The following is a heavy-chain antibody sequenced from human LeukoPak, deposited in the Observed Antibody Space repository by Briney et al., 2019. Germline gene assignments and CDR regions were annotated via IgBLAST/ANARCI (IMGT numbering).Heavy chain of an antibody. J-gene: IGHJ1*01. CDR3: ARSHTGYSSSWYGLAEYFQH. CDR2: IIPIFGTA. CDR1: GGTFSSYA. V-gene: IGHV1-69*05. D-gene: IGHD6-13*01. Sequence: ASVKVSCKASGGTFSSYAISWVRQAPGQGLEWMGGIIPIFGTANYAQKFQGRVTITTDESTSTAYMELSSLRSEDTAVYYCARSHTGYSSSWYGLAEYFQHWGQGTLVTVSS.